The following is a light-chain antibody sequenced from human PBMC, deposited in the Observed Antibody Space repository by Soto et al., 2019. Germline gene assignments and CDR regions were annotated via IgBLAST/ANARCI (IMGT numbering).Light chain of an antibody. CDR3: QQYGSSPCT. J-gene: IGKJ3*01. CDR2: GAS. V-gene: IGKV3-20*01. Sequence: EIVLTQSPGTLSLSPGERATLSCRASQSVSSNYVAWYQQKPGQAPRLLIYGASSRATGIPDRFSGSGSGTDFTLTISRLQPEDFAVYYCQQYGSSPCTFGPGTKVDIK. CDR1: QSVSSNY.